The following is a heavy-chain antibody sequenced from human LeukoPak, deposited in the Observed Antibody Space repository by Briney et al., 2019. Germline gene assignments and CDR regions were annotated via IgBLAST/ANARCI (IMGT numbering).Heavy chain of an antibody. J-gene: IGHJ4*02. V-gene: IGHV4-59*12. D-gene: IGHD3-22*01. Sequence: SETLTLTCTVSGGSISSYYWSWIRQPPGKGLEWIGYIYYSGSTNYNPSLKSRVTISVDTSKNQFSLKLSFVIAADTAVYYCARIDSRGDYWGQGTLVTVSS. CDR3: ARIDSRGDY. CDR2: IYYSGST. CDR1: GGSISSYY.